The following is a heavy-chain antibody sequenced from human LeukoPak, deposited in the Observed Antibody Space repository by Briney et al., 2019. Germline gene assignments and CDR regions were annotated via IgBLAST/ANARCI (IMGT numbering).Heavy chain of an antibody. Sequence: SETLSLTCGGYSGSSSGYYWSWIRQSPGKGLEWIGEISHYGSTNYKPSLKSRVTISLDMSKTQFSLNLTSVTAADTGVYYCARRPNWESRRAFDIWGQGTMVTVSS. CDR3: ARRPNWESRRAFDI. CDR1: SGSSSGYY. D-gene: IGHD7-27*01. J-gene: IGHJ3*02. V-gene: IGHV4-34*01. CDR2: ISHYGST.